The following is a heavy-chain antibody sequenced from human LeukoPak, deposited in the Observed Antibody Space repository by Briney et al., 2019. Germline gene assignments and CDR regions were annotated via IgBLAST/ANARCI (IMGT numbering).Heavy chain of an antibody. CDR2: IYTSGST. CDR3: AGLTYYYDSSGYRYFDY. CDR1: GGSISSGSYY. D-gene: IGHD3-22*01. J-gene: IGHJ4*02. Sequence: SETLSLTCTVSGGSISSGSYYWSWIRQPAGKGLEWIGRIYTSGSTNYNPSLKSRVTISVDTSKNQFSLKLSSVTAADTAVYYCAGLTYYYDSSGYRYFDYWGQGTLVTVSS. V-gene: IGHV4-61*02.